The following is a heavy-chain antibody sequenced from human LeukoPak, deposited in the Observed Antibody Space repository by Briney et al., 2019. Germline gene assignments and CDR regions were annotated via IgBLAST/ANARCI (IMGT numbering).Heavy chain of an antibody. CDR3: AREGYYYDSSGYTNPFDY. J-gene: IGHJ4*02. Sequence: ASVKVSCKASGYTFTSYGISWVRQAPGQGLEWMGWISAYNGNTNYAQKLQGRVTMTTDTSTSTAYMELRSLRSDDTAVYYCAREGYYYDSSGYTNPFDYWGQGTLVTVSS. V-gene: IGHV1-18*01. CDR1: GYTFTSYG. D-gene: IGHD3-22*01. CDR2: ISAYNGNT.